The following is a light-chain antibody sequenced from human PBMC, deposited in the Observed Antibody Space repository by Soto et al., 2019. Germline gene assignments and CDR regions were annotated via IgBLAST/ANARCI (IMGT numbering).Light chain of an antibody. V-gene: IGLV2-11*01. Sequence: QSALTQPRSVSGSPGQSVTISCTGTSSDVGVYNYVSWYQQYPGKAPKIMIYDVSKRPSGVPDRFSGSKSDNTASLTIPGLQAEDEADYYCCSYAGSYTFVFGIGTKV. CDR1: SSDVGVYNY. CDR3: CSYAGSYTFV. CDR2: DVS. J-gene: IGLJ1*01.